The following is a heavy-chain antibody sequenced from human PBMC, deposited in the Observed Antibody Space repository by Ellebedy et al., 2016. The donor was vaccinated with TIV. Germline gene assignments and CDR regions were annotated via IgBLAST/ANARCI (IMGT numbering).Heavy chain of an antibody. CDR2: ISSSSSYI. Sequence: GGSLRLSCAASGFTFSSYAMSWVRQAPGKGLEWVSSISSSSSYIYYADSVKGRFTISRDNAKNSLYLQRNSLRAEYTAVYYCARDYDYVWGSYRYTSLLSYYYGMDVWGQGTTVTVSS. CDR3: ARDYDYVWGSYRYTSLLSYYYGMDV. J-gene: IGHJ6*02. V-gene: IGHV3-21*01. D-gene: IGHD3-16*02. CDR1: GFTFSSYA.